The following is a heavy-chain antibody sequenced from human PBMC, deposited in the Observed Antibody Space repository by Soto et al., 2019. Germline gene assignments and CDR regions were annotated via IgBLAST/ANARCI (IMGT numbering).Heavy chain of an antibody. D-gene: IGHD3-10*01. J-gene: IGHJ2*01. Sequence: SGPTLVNPTQTLTLTCTFSGFSLSTSGVGVGWIRQPPGKALEWLALIYWDDDKRYSPSLKSRLTITKDASKNQVVLTMTNMEPVDTATYYGARPYFYGSGRLYWYFALCGRGTLVTVAS. CDR3: ARPYFYGSGRLYWYFAL. CDR2: IYWDDDK. V-gene: IGHV2-5*02. CDR1: GFSLSTSGVG.